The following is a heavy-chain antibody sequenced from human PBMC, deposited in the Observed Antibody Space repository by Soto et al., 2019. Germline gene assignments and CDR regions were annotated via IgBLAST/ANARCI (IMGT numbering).Heavy chain of an antibody. J-gene: IGHJ6*02. V-gene: IGHV6-1*01. CDR2: TYYRSKWYN. CDR3: ARGPWSIAVADYYYYGMDV. D-gene: IGHD6-19*01. Sequence: PSQTLSLTCAISVDSVSSNSAAWNWIRQSPSRGLEWLGRTYYRSKWYNDYAVSVKSRITINPDTSKNQFSLQLNSVTPEDTAVYYCARGPWSIAVADYYYYGMDVWGQGTTVTVSS. CDR1: VDSVSSNSAA.